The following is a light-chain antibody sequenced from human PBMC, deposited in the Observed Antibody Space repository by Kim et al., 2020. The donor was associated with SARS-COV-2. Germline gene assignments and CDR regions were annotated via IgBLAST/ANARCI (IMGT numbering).Light chain of an antibody. J-gene: IGLJ1*01. CDR1: NSDVGGYDY. CDR2: EVE. CDR3: SSYTNINTRV. Sequence: QSALTQPASVSGSPGQSITISCTGTNSDVGGYDYVSWYQQQPGKAPKLLIYEVESRPSGISSRFSGSKSGNTASLTISGLQPEDEADYYCSSYTNINTRVLGSGTKVTVL. V-gene: IGLV2-14*03.